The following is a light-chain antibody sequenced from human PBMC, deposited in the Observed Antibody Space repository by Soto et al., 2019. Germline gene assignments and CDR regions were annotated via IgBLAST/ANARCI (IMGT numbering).Light chain of an antibody. V-gene: IGLV1-40*01. CDR3: QSYDSSLSVV. CDR2: GNS. Sequence: QSVLTQPPSGSGAPGQRVTISFTGSSSNNGPGYDVHWYQQLPGTAPKLLIYGNSNRPSGVPDRFSGSKSGTSASLAITGLQAEDEADYYCQSYDSSLSVVVGGGTKLTVL. J-gene: IGLJ2*01. CDR1: SSNNGPGYD.